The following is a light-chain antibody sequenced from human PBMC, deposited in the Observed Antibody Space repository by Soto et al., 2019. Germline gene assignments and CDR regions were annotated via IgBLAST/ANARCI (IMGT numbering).Light chain of an antibody. Sequence: IRMSQSPATLSVSKGERATLSCRASQSVSSNLAWYQQKPGQAPSLLIYGASTRATGTPARFSGSGSGTEFTLTISSLQSEDFAVYYCQQRSNWPKIPFGQGTRLAI. J-gene: IGKJ5*01. CDR3: QQRSNWPKIP. CDR1: QSVSSN. CDR2: GAS. V-gene: IGKV3-15*01.